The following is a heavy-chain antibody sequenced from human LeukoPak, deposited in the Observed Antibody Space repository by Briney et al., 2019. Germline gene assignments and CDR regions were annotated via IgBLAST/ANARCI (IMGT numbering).Heavy chain of an antibody. CDR1: GYTLTELS. CDR3: ATVSGWWRYFDY. V-gene: IGHV1-24*01. J-gene: IGHJ4*02. CDR2: FDPEDGET. Sequence: ASVKVSCKVSGYTLTELSMHWVRQAPGKGLEWMGGFDPEDGETIYAQKFQGRVTMTEDTSTDTAYMELSSLRSEDTAVYYCATVSGWWRYFDYWGQGTLVTVSS. D-gene: IGHD6-19*01.